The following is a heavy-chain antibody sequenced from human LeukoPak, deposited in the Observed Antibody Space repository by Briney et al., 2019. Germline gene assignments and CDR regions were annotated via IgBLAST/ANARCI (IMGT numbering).Heavy chain of an antibody. Sequence: SETLSLTCTVSGVSINTVGYYWTWIRQHPGKGLEWLGFIYNSGSTYYNPSLKSRLTISIDMSQNHFSLKLTSLTAADTAVYYCARETRRGRYFYFLGHGTLVTVSS. V-gene: IGHV4-31*03. CDR1: GVSINTVGYY. CDR2: IYNSGST. J-gene: IGHJ2*01. CDR3: ARETRRGRYFYF.